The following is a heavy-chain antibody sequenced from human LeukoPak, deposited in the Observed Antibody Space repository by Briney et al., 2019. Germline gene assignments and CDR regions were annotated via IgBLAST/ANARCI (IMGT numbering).Heavy chain of an antibody. CDR1: GYTFTSYG. J-gene: IGHJ5*02. V-gene: IGHV1-18*01. CDR2: ISAYNGNT. CDR3: ARDRSQWLVRNWFDP. D-gene: IGHD6-19*01. Sequence: ASVKVSCKASGYTFTSYGISWVRQAPGQGLEWMGWISAYNGNTNYAQKLQGRVTMTTDTSTSTAYMELRSLRSDDTAVYYCARDRSQWLVRNWFDPRGQGTLVTVSS.